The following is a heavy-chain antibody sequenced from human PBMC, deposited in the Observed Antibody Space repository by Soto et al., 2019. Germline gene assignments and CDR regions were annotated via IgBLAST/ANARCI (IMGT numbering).Heavy chain of an antibody. CDR1: GGSISSGCYS. Sequence: SETLSLTCAVSGGSISSGCYSWSWIRQPPGKGLEWIGYIYHSGSTYYNPSLKSRVTISVDRSKNQFSLKLSSVTAADTAVYYCASSQTTVTSYDYWGQGTLVTVSS. V-gene: IGHV4-30-2*01. J-gene: IGHJ4*02. D-gene: IGHD4-17*01. CDR3: ASSQTTVTSYDY. CDR2: IYHSGST.